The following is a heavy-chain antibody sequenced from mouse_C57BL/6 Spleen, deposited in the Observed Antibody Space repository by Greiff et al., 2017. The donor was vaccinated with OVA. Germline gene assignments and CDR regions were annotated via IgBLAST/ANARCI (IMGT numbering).Heavy chain of an antibody. CDR2: INPSNGGT. V-gene: IGHV1-53*01. Sequence: VQLQQPGPELVKPGASVKLSCKASGYTFTSYWMHWVKQRPGQGLEWIGNINPSNGGTNYNEKFKSKATLTVDKSSSTAYMQLSSLTSEDSAVYYCARWGYGYDRFAYWGQGTLVTVSA. J-gene: IGHJ3*01. CDR1: GYTFTSYW. CDR3: ARWGYGYDRFAY. D-gene: IGHD2-2*01.